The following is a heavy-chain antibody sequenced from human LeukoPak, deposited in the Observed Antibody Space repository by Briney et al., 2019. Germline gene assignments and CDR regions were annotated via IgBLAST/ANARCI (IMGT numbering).Heavy chain of an antibody. V-gene: IGHV3-23*01. Sequence: GGSLRLSCAASGFTFGSYAMSWVRQAPGKGLEWVSAISGSGGGTYYADSVKGRFTISRDNSRNTLYLQMNSLRAEDTAVYYCAKPQGSYHFDYWGQGTLVTVSS. CDR2: ISGSGGGT. CDR3: AKPQGSYHFDY. J-gene: IGHJ4*02. CDR1: GFTFGSYA.